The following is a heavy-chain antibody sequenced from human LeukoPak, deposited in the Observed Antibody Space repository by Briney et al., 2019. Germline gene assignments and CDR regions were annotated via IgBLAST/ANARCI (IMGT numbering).Heavy chain of an antibody. V-gene: IGHV1-18*01. Sequence: ASVKVSCKASGYTFTSYGISWVRQAPGQGLEWMGWISTYNGNTNYAQKLQGRVTMTTDTSTSTAYMELRSLTSEDTAVYFCARDPPGRGAYYFDYWGQGTLVTVSS. CDR3: ARDPPGRGAYYFDY. J-gene: IGHJ4*02. D-gene: IGHD3-16*01. CDR1: GYTFTSYG. CDR2: ISTYNGNT.